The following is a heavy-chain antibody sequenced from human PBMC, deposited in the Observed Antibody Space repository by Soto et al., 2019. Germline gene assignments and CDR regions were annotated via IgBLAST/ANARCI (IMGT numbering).Heavy chain of an antibody. CDR2: ISYDGSNK. CDR3: AKDRSYSGSYQRFDY. J-gene: IGHJ4*02. D-gene: IGHD1-26*01. V-gene: IGHV3-30*18. CDR1: GFTFSSYG. Sequence: QVQLVESGGGVVQPGRSLRLSCAASGFTFSSYGMHWVRQAPGKGPEWVAVISYDGSNKYYADSVKGRFTISRDNSKKTLYLQMNSLRAEDTAVYYCAKDRSYSGSYQRFDYWGQGTLVTVSS.